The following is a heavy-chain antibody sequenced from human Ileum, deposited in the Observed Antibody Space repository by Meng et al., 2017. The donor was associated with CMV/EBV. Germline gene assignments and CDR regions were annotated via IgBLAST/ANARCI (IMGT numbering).Heavy chain of an antibody. CDR2: IEDSGTAT. J-gene: IGHJ4*02. CDR1: GVIVSDHW. Sequence: EVQLVASGGGLVQPGRSLRLACAAPGVIVSDHWIHWVRQAPGKGLEWVSRIEDSGTATSYADSVKGRFTISRDNAKNTVTLQMNSLRVDDTAVYYCTTIFEDYWGQGTLVTVSS. CDR3: TTIFEDY. V-gene: IGHV3-74*02. D-gene: IGHD3-3*02.